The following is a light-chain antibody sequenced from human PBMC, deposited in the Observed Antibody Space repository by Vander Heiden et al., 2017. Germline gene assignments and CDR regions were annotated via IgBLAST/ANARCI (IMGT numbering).Light chain of an antibody. CDR2: GAS. CDR3: QQYHDWPLT. V-gene: IGKV3-15*01. CDR1: PSVNNN. J-gene: IGKJ4*01. Sequence: EIVMTQSPATLSVSPGERVTLSCRASPSVNNNLAWHQQQPGQAPRLLIYGASTKGNGIPTKFKGKWVGKEVTPPLQRLQSEDFALYFCQQYHDWPLTFGGGTKVEIK.